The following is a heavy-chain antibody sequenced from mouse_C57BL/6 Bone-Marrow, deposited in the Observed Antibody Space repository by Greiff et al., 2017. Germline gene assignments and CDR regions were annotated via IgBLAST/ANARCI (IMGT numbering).Heavy chain of an antibody. Sequence: VQLQQSGAELVKPGASVKISCKASGYAFSSYWMNWVKQRPGKGLEWIGQIYPGDGDTNYNGKFKGKATLTADKSSSTAYMQLSSLTSADSAVSFCSRNDGYYDAMDYWGQGTSVTVSS. CDR1: GYAFSSYW. CDR2: IYPGDGDT. D-gene: IGHD2-3*01. V-gene: IGHV1-80*01. CDR3: SRNDGYYDAMDY. J-gene: IGHJ4*01.